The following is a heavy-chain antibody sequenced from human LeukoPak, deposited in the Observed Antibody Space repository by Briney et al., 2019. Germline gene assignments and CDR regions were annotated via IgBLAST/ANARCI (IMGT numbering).Heavy chain of an antibody. CDR2: IYSGDNT. J-gene: IGHJ6*04. V-gene: IGHV3-53*01. Sequence: GGSLRLSCAASGFTVSSNYMSWVRQARGKGLEWVSLIYSGDNTYYADSVKGRFTISRDNSKNTLYLQMNSPRAEDTAVYYCARVSYGTWDSWDYYYGMDVWGKGTTVTVSS. CDR3: ARVSYGTWDSWDYYYGMDV. CDR1: GFTVSSNY. D-gene: IGHD3-16*01.